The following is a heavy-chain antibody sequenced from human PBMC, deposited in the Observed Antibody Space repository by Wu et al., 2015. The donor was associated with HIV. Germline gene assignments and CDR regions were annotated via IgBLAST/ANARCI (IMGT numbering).Heavy chain of an antibody. D-gene: IGHD5-18*01. CDR3: ARDSSWIQLWFSSLPYYFDY. V-gene: IGHV1-2*02. Sequence: QVQLVQSGAEVKKPGASVKVSCKASGYTFTGYYMHWVRQAPGQGLEWMGWINPNSGGTNYAQKFQGRVTMTRDTSISTAYMELSRLRSDDTAVYYCARDSSWIQLWFSSLPYYFDYWGQGTLVTVSS. J-gene: IGHJ4*02. CDR2: INPNSGGT. CDR1: GYTFTGYY.